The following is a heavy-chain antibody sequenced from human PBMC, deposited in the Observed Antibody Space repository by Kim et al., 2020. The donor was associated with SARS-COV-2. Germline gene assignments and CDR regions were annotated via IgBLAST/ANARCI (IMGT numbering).Heavy chain of an antibody. V-gene: IGHV3-74*01. J-gene: IGHJ5*01. CDR3: ARAGYCSGGSCYGWFDS. CDR1: GFTFSSYW. Sequence: GGSLRLSCAASGFTFSSYWMHWVRQVPGKGLVWVSRINSDGSSTNYADSVKGRFTFSRDNAKNTLYLEMNSLRAEDTAVYYCARAGYCSGGSCYGWFDSWGQGTLVTVSS. D-gene: IGHD2-15*01. CDR2: INSDGSST.